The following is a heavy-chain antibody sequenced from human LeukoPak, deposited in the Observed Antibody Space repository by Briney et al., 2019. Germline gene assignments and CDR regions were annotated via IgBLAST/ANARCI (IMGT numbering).Heavy chain of an antibody. Sequence: NPSETLSLTCTVSGGSISSYYWSWIRQPPGKGLEWIGYIYYSGSTNYNPSLKSRVTISVDTSKNQFSLKLSSVTAADTAVYYCARTNMVRGVNFDYWGQGTLVTVSS. CDR2: IYYSGST. D-gene: IGHD3-10*01. V-gene: IGHV4-59*01. CDR1: GGSISSYY. J-gene: IGHJ4*02. CDR3: ARTNMVRGVNFDY.